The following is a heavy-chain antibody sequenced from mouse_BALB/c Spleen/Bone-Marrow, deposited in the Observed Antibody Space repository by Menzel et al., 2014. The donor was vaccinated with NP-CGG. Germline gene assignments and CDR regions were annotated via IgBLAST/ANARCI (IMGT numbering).Heavy chain of an antibody. V-gene: IGHV7-3*02. CDR2: IRNKANGYTT. CDR1: GFTFTDYY. D-gene: IGHD2-2*01. J-gene: IGHJ3*01. CDR3: ARGGLRLSAY. Sequence: EVQLQQSGGGLVQPGGSLRLSCATSGFTFTDYYMSWVRQPPGKALAWLGFIRNKANGYTTDYSASVKRRFNISRDNSQSSLYLQMNTLRAEDSATYYCARGGLRLSAYWGQGSLVTVSA.